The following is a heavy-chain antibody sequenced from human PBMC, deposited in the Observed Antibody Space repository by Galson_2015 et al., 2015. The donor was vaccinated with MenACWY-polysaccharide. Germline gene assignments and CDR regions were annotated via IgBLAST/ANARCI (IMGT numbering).Heavy chain of an antibody. J-gene: IGHJ4*02. V-gene: IGHV3-23*01. D-gene: IGHD6-19*01. CDR3: TKDHGGSGWTNDY. CDR1: GFTFSSYT. CDR2: ITGSGGDT. Sequence: SLRLSCAASGFTFSSYTMRWVRQAPGTGLEWVSAITGSGGDTFYTGSVRGRFTISRDNARNTLYLQMNSLSAEDTAVYYCTKDHGGSGWTNDYWGQGTLVTVSS.